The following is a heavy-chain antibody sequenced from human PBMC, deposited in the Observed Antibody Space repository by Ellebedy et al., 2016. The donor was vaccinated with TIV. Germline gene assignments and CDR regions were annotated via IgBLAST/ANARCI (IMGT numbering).Heavy chain of an antibody. D-gene: IGHD1-26*01. Sequence: PGGSLRLSCAASGFTFSTYAMSWVRQAPGKGLEWVSAISGSGGNTYYADSVKGRFTISRDNAKNTLYVQMNSLRAEDTAVYYCAKGVYRDGMDVWGQGTTVTVSS. CDR2: ISGSGGNT. V-gene: IGHV3-23*01. CDR1: GFTFSTYA. J-gene: IGHJ6*02. CDR3: AKGVYRDGMDV.